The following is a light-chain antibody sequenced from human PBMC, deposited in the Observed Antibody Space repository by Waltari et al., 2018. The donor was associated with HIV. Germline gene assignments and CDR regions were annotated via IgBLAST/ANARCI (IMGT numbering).Light chain of an antibody. CDR1: QSVGSS. Sequence: EIVMTQSPATLSVSPGERATLSCRASQSVGSSLAWYQQKPGQAPRLRMYGASTRATGVPARFSGSGSGTEFTLTISSLQSEDFAVYYCQQYNNWPLYTFGRGTKLEIK. CDR3: QQYNNWPLYT. J-gene: IGKJ2*01. V-gene: IGKV3-15*01. CDR2: GAS.